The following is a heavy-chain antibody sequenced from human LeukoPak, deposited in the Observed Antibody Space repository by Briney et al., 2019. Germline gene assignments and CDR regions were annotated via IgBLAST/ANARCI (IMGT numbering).Heavy chain of an antibody. V-gene: IGHV4-4*07. CDR2: IYTSGST. Sequence: SETLSLTSTVSGGTISSYYWSWIRQPAGKGLEWIGRIYTSGSTNYDPSLKSRVTMSVDTTKNQFSLKLSSVTAADTAVYYCARDSAGYCSGGSCYFGATCYYYMDVWGKGTTVTVSS. J-gene: IGHJ6*03. CDR3: ARDSAGYCSGGSCYFGATCYYYMDV. CDR1: GGTISSYY. D-gene: IGHD2-15*01.